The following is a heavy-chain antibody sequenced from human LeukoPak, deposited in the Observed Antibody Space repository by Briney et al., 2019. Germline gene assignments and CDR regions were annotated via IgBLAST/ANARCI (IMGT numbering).Heavy chain of an antibody. Sequence: ASVKVSCKASGYTFTSYYMHWVRQAPGQGLEWMGIINPSGGSTSYAQKFQGRVTITADESTSTAYMELSSLRSEDTAVYYYASKSYYDFWSGYEHYYYYGMDVWGQGTTVTVSS. D-gene: IGHD3-3*01. V-gene: IGHV1-46*01. CDR3: ASKSYYDFWSGYEHYYYYGMDV. J-gene: IGHJ6*02. CDR2: INPSGGST. CDR1: GYTFTSYY.